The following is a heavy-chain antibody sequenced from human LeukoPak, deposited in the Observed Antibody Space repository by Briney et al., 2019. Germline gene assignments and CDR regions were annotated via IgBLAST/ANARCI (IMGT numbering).Heavy chain of an antibody. CDR1: GYTFTSYA. CDR3: ARDRYGDGFAHFDY. Sequence: ASVKLSCTASGYTFTSYAMHWVRQAPGQGLEWMGWITPSGGTNYPQKFQGRVAITWDTSITTAYMDLSRLTSDDTAVYYCARDRYGDGFAHFDYWGQGALVTVSS. V-gene: IGHV1-2*02. J-gene: IGHJ4*02. D-gene: IGHD5-24*01. CDR2: ITPSGGT.